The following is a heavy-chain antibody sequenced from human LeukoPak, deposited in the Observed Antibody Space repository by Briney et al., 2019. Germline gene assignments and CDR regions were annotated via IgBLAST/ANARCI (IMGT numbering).Heavy chain of an antibody. D-gene: IGHD3-16*01. CDR2: IQTSGST. CDR1: GGSISSYY. Sequence: SETLSLTCTVSGGSISSYYWSWIRQPAGKGLEWIGRIQTSGSTKYNPSLKSRVTMSVDTSKNQFSLKLSSVTAADTAVYYCGRSAGFVHFDHWGQGTLVTVTS. J-gene: IGHJ4*02. V-gene: IGHV4-4*07. CDR3: GRSAGFVHFDH.